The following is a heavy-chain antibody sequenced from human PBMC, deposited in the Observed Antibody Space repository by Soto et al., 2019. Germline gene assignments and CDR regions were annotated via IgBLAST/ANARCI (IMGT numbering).Heavy chain of an antibody. CDR3: ARQRTLNWDSDGFDY. J-gene: IGHJ4*02. V-gene: IGHV4-39*01. CDR1: VGSISISSYD. D-gene: IGHD7-27*01. CDR2: IYYSGRT. Sequence: AETLSVTCIFSVGSISISSYDWGGIRQPRGKGLEWIGSIYYSGRTYYNPSLKSRVTISVDTSKNQFSLKLSSVTAADTAVYYCARQRTLNWDSDGFDYWGQGTMVTVSS.